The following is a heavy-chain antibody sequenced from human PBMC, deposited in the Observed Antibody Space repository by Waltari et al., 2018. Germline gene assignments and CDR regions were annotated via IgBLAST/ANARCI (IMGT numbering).Heavy chain of an antibody. CDR3: AKELHLGYCSGGSCYDDAFDI. J-gene: IGHJ3*02. V-gene: IGHV3-9*01. Sequence: EVQLVESGGGLVQPDRSLRLSCAASGFTFDDYAMHWVRQAPGKGLEWVSGISWNSGSIGYADSVKGRFTISRDNAKNSLYLQMNSLRAEDTALYYCAKELHLGYCSGGSCYDDAFDIWGQGTMVTVSS. D-gene: IGHD2-15*01. CDR1: GFTFDDYA. CDR2: ISWNSGSI.